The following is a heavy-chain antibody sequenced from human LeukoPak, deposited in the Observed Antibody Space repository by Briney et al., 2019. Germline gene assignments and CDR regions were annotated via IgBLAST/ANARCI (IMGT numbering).Heavy chain of an antibody. CDR1: GGSISSGGYY. V-gene: IGHV4-31*03. Sequence: SQTLSLTCTVSGGSISSGGYYWSWIRQHPGKGLEWIGYIYYSGSTYYNPSLKSRVTISVDTSKNQFSLKLSSVTAADTAVYYCARGLYDSSGYYYAEFDYWGQGTLVTVSS. D-gene: IGHD3-22*01. CDR2: IYYSGST. J-gene: IGHJ4*02. CDR3: ARGLYDSSGYYYAEFDY.